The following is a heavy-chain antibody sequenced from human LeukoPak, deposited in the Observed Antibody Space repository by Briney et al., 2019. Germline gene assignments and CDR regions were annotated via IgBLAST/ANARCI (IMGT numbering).Heavy chain of an antibody. D-gene: IGHD5-18*01. CDR2: IYTSGST. V-gene: IGHV4-4*07. CDR3: ARDVGGYNYGYSLDY. J-gene: IGHJ4*02. CDR1: GGSISSYY. Sequence: PSETLSLTCTVSGGSISSYYWNWIRQPAGKVLEWIGRIYTSGSTSYNSTLKSRVTMSVDTSKNQFSLKLSSVTAADTAVYYCARDVGGYNYGYSLDYWGQGTLVSVSS.